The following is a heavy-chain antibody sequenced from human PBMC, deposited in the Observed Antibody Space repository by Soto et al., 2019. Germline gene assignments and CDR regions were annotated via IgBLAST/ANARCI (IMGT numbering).Heavy chain of an antibody. CDR1: GGSFSGYY. Sequence: PSETLSLTCAVYGGSFSGYYWSWIRQPPGKGLEWIGEINHSGSTNYNPSLKSRVTISVDTSKNQFSLKLSSVTAADTAVYYCARCGDIVLMDYYGMDVWGQGTTVTVSS. CDR2: INHSGST. V-gene: IGHV4-34*01. CDR3: ARCGDIVLMDYYGMDV. J-gene: IGHJ6*02. D-gene: IGHD2-8*01.